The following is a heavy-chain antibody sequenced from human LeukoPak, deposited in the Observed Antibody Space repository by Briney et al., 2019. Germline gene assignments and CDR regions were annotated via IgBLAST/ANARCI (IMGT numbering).Heavy chain of an antibody. CDR3: AKKTHPNRSGSTDY. Sequence: GGSLRLSCAASGFTFSSYGMSWVRQAPGKGLEWVSAISGSGGSTYYADSVKGRFTISRDNSKNTLYLQMNSLRAEDTAVYYCAKKTHPNRSGSTDYLGQGTLVTVSS. CDR1: GFTFSSYG. J-gene: IGHJ4*02. CDR2: ISGSGGST. D-gene: IGHD1-26*01. V-gene: IGHV3-23*01.